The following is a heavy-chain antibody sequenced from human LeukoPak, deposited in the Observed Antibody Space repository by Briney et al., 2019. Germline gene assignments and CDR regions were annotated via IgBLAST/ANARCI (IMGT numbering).Heavy chain of an antibody. CDR3: ARGTGTYYYYYMDV. J-gene: IGHJ6*03. Sequence: PWGSLRLSCAASGFTFSSYAMHWVRQAPGKGLEWVTFIRYDGSNKYYADSVKGRFTISRDNSKNTVYLQMISLRPEDTAVYYCARGTGTYYYYYMDVWGKGTTVTISS. D-gene: IGHD3/OR15-3a*01. CDR2: IRYDGSNK. V-gene: IGHV3-30*02. CDR1: GFTFSSYA.